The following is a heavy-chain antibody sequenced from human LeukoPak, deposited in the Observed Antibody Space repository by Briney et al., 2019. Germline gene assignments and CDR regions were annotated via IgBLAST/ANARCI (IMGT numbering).Heavy chain of an antibody. CDR1: GFTFSSYA. CDR2: ISGSDGST. D-gene: IGHD2-15*01. CDR3: AKSKVVAATMGRFDY. V-gene: IGHV3-23*01. Sequence: PGGSLRLSCAASGFTFSSYAMNWVPQAPGKGLEWVSAISGSDGSTYYADSVKGRFTISRDNSKNTLYLQMNSLRAEDTAVYYCAKSKVVAATMGRFDYWGQGTLVTVSS. J-gene: IGHJ4*02.